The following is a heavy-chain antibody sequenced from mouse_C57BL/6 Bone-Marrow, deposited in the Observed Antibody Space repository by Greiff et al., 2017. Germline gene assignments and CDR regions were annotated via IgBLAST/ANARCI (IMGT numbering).Heavy chain of an antibody. J-gene: IGHJ2*01. CDR2: INPSTGGT. CDR1: GYSFTGYY. CDR3: AGGDYVDY. V-gene: IGHV1-42*01. D-gene: IGHD2-4*01. Sequence: EVKLMESGPELVKPGASVKISCKASGYSFTGYYMNWVKQSPKKSLEWIGEINPSTGGTTYNQKFKAKATLTVDKSSSTAYMQLKSLTSEDSAVYYCAGGDYVDYWGQGTTLTVSS.